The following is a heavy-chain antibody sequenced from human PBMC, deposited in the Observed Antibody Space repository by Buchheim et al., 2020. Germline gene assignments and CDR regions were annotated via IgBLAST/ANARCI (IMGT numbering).Heavy chain of an antibody. CDR1: GYSFANSW. CDR2: IDPGDSYT. Sequence: EVQLVQSGAEVKKPGESLRISCKGSGYSFANSWITWVRQMPGKGLEWMGRIDPGDSYTDYSPSFQGHVTISADKSLRTAYPQWSSLNASDTAMYYCAREDSSGWYSLDNWGQGTL. CDR3: AREDSSGWYSLDN. V-gene: IGHV5-10-1*01. D-gene: IGHD6-19*01. J-gene: IGHJ4*02.